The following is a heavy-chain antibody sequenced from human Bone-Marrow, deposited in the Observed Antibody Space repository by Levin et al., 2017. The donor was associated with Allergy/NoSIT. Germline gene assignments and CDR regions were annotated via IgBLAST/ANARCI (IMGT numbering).Heavy chain of an antibody. J-gene: IGHJ5*02. V-gene: IGHV3-23*01. CDR1: GFTFSGYA. D-gene: IGHD2-15*01. Sequence: GESLKISCAASGFTFSGYAMSWVRQAPGKGLEWVSAISGSAGTTYYADSVRGRFTISRDNSKNTLYLQMNSLRVEDTAVYYCAKDSARYCSGGNCPRSFDPWGQGTLVTVSA. CDR2: ISGSAGTT. CDR3: AKDSARYCSGGNCPRSFDP.